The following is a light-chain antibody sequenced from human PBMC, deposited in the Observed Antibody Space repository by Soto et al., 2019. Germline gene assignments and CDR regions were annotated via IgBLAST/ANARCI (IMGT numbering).Light chain of an antibody. J-gene: IGKJ1*01. CDR1: QSVSSN. CDR3: QQYNKWLWP. V-gene: IGKV3-15*01. Sequence: EIVMTQSPATLSVSPGERATLSCRASQSVSSNLAWYQQKPGQAPMLLIYVASTRATGIPARFSGSGSGTEFCLTTSRLQSEDLAVNNCQQYNKWLWPFGQGTKVEIK. CDR2: VAS.